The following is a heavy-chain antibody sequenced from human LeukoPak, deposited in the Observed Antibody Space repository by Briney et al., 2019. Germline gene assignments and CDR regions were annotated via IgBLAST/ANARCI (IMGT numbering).Heavy chain of an antibody. J-gene: IGHJ4*02. CDR1: GGSINSYY. D-gene: IGHD6-13*01. Sequence: SETLSLTCTVSGGSINSYYWTWIRQPPGKGLEWLGYIYYSGSTNYNPSLKSRVTISLDTSKNQFSLRLTSVTAADTAVYYCARDQWIAAAGPFDYWGQGTLVTVSS. CDR3: ARDQWIAAAGPFDY. V-gene: IGHV4-59*01. CDR2: IYYSGST.